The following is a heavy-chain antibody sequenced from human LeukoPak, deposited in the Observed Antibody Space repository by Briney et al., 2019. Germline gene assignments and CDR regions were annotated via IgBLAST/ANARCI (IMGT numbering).Heavy chain of an antibody. CDR2: ISSSSSYI. CDR1: GFTFSSYS. J-gene: IGHJ4*02. CDR3: ARLRRTGHFDY. V-gene: IGHV3-21*01. Sequence: PGGSLRLSCAASGFTFSSYSMNWVRQAPGKGLEFVSSISSSSSYIYYADSVKGRFTISRDNAKNSLYLQMNSLRAEDTAVYYCARLRRTGHFDYWGQGTLVTVSS. D-gene: IGHD6-6*01.